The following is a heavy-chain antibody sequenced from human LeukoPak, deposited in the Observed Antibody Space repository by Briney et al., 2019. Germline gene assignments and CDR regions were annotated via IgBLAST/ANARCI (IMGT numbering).Heavy chain of an antibody. CDR1: GFTFSTYG. J-gene: IGHJ4*02. V-gene: IGHV3-23*01. CDR2: TSPSGGST. Sequence: PGGSLRLSCAASGFTFSTYGMSWVRQAPGKGLEWVSATSPSGGSTYYADSVKGRFIISRDNSKNTLLLQMNSLRVEDTAVYYCAKRSDYGGNWNYFDYWGQGTLVTVSS. CDR3: AKRSDYGGNWNYFDY. D-gene: IGHD4-23*01.